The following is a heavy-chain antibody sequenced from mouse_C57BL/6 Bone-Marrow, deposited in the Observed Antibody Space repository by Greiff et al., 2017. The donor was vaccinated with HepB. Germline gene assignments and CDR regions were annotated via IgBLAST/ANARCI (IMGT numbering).Heavy chain of an antibody. Sequence: EVNVVDSEGGLVQPGSSMKLSCTASGFTFSDYYMAWVRQVPEKGLEWVANINYDGSSTYYLDSLKSRFIISRDNAKNILYLQMSSLKSEDTATYYCARSYDYLYAMDYWGQGTSVTVSS. CDR1: GFTFSDYY. J-gene: IGHJ4*01. V-gene: IGHV5-16*01. CDR2: INYDGSST. D-gene: IGHD2-4*01. CDR3: ARSYDYLYAMDY.